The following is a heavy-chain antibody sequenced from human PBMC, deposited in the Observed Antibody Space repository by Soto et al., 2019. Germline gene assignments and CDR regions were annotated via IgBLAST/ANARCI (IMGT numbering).Heavy chain of an antibody. D-gene: IGHD3-3*01. Sequence: PGGSLRLSCAASGFTFSSYATSWVRQAPGKGLEWVSAISGSGGSTYYADPVKGRFTISRDNSKNTLYLQMNSLRAEDTAVYYCAKVETIFGVDWYNWFDPWGQGTLVTVSS. CDR3: AKVETIFGVDWYNWFDP. CDR1: GFTFSSYA. J-gene: IGHJ5*02. V-gene: IGHV3-23*01. CDR2: ISGSGGST.